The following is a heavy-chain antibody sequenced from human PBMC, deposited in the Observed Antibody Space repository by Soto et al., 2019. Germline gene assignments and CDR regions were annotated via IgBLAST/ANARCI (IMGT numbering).Heavy chain of an antibody. Sequence: EMQLVESGGGSVQPGGSLRLSCAASGFSLSSYWMHWVRQVPGKGLVWVSRIQSDGSSTNYADSVKGGFTISKDNAKXXXXXXXXXXXXXXXXXXXXXXXXXXXXXTFDFWGQGTLVTVSS. CDR2: IQSDGSST. V-gene: IGHV3-74*01. CDR3: XXXXXXXXXTFDF. J-gene: IGHJ4*02. CDR1: GFSLSSYW.